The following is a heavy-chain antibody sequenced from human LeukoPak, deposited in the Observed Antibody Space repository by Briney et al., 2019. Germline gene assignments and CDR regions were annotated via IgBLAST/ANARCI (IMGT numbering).Heavy chain of an antibody. J-gene: IGHJ5*02. CDR1: GYAFTGYY. Sequence: ASVKVSCKASGYAFTGYYMHWVRRAPGQGLEWMGWINPNSGGTNYAQKFQGRVTMTRDTSISTAYMELSRLRSDDTAVYYCARRGIAAVGFDPWGQGTLVTVSS. D-gene: IGHD6-13*01. CDR2: INPNSGGT. V-gene: IGHV1-2*02. CDR3: ARRGIAAVGFDP.